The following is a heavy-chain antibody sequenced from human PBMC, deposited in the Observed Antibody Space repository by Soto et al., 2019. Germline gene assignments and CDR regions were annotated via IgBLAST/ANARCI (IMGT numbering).Heavy chain of an antibody. V-gene: IGHV1-46*01. Sequence: QVQLVQSGAEVKKPGASVKVSCKASGYTFTSYYMHWVRQAPGQGLEWMGIINPSGGSTSYAQKYQGRVTMTRDTSTSTVYMELSSLRSEDTAVYYCARDYGRHTMVRGVYLTVNYYYYGMDVWGQGTTVTVSS. CDR2: INPSGGST. D-gene: IGHD3-10*01. CDR3: ARDYGRHTMVRGVYLTVNYYYYGMDV. J-gene: IGHJ6*02. CDR1: GYTFTSYY.